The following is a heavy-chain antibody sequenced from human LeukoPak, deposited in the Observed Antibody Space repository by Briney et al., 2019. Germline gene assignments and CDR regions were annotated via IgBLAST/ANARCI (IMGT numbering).Heavy chain of an antibody. CDR3: AIIIAAAGTLDY. CDR2: IRYDGSNK. CDR1: GFTFSNYG. D-gene: IGHD6-13*01. V-gene: IGHV3-30*02. Sequence: PGGSLRLSCAASGFTFSNYGMHWVRQAPGKGLEWVAFIRYDGSNKYYADSVKGRFTISRDNSKNTLYLQMNSLRAEDTAVYYCAIIIAAAGTLDYWGQGTLVTVSS. J-gene: IGHJ4*02.